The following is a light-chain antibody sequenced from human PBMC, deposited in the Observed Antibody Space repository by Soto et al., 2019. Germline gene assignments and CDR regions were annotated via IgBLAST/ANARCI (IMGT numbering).Light chain of an antibody. CDR1: QSVSSY. CDR3: QQRSNWLLT. J-gene: IGKJ4*01. V-gene: IGKV3-11*01. Sequence: DIVLTQSPATLSLSPGERATLSCGASQSVSSYLAWYQQKPGQAPRLLIYDASNRATGIPARFSGSGSGTDFTLTISSLEPEDFAVYYCQQRSNWLLTFGGGTKVDIK. CDR2: DAS.